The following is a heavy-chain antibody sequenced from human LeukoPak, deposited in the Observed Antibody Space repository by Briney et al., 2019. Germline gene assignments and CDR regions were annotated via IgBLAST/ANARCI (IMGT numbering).Heavy chain of an antibody. D-gene: IGHD4-17*01. CDR1: GSSISSGDYY. V-gene: IGHV4-61*02. J-gene: IGHJ4*02. CDR3: ARDLTDYGDYEVY. CDR2: SSTSGST. Sequence: ASETLSLTCTVSGSSISSGDYYWNWIRLPAGEGLVWIGRSSTSGSTSYNPSFKSRVTISVDTSKNQFSLNLTSVSAADTAVYYCARDLTDYGDYEVYWSQGALVTVSS.